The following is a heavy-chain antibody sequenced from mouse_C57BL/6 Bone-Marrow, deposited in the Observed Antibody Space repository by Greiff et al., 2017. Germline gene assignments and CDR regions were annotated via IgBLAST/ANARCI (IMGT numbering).Heavy chain of an antibody. CDR3: ARLGGYYPPWFAY. D-gene: IGHD2-3*01. J-gene: IGHJ3*01. V-gene: IGHV1-85*01. Sequence: QLQQSGPELVKPGASVKLSCKASGYTFTSYDINWVKQRPGQGLEWIGWIYPRDGSTKYNEKFKGKATLTVDTSSSTAYMELHSLTSEDSAVYFCARLGGYYPPWFAYWGQGTLVTVSA. CDR1: GYTFTSYD. CDR2: IYPRDGST.